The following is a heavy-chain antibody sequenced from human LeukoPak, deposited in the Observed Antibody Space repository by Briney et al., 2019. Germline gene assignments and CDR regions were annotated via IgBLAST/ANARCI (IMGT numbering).Heavy chain of an antibody. CDR2: INPSGGST. J-gene: IGHJ6*02. D-gene: IGHD2-15*01. CDR1: GYTFTSYY. V-gene: IGHV1-46*01. CDR3: ARFCSGGSCYRDAPDYYYYGMDV. Sequence: ASVKVSCKASGYTFTSYYMHWVRQAPGQGLEWMGIINPSGGSTSYAQKFQGRVTMTRDTSTSTVYMEPSSLRSEDTAVYYCARFCSGGSCYRDAPDYYYYGMDVWGQGTTVTVSS.